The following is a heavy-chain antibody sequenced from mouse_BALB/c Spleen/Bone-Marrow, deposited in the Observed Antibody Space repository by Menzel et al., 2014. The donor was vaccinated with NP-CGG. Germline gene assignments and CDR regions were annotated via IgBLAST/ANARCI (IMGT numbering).Heavy chain of an antibody. J-gene: IGHJ3*01. D-gene: IGHD2-1*01. CDR1: GFNIKDYY. CDR2: IDPENGNT. V-gene: IGHV14-1*02. Sequence: EVQLQQSGAELVGPGALVKSSCKASGFNIKDYYMHWVKQRPEQGLEWIGWIDPENGNTIYDPKFQGKASITADTSSNTAYLQLSSLTSEDTAVYYCAGGNYRFAYWGQGTLVTVSA. CDR3: AGGNYRFAY.